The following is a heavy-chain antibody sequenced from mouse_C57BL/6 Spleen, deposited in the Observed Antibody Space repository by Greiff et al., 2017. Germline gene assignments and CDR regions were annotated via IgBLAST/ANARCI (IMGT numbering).Heavy chain of an antibody. CDR2: IYPGDGDT. Sequence: QVQLKESGPELVKPGASVKISCKASGYAFSSSWMNWVKQRPGKGLEWIGRIYPGDGDTNYNGKFKGKATLTADKSSSTAYMQLSSLTSEDSAVYFCARRHYDAMDYWGQGTSVTVSS. CDR3: ARRHYDAMDY. CDR1: GYAFSSSW. D-gene: IGHD1-1*02. V-gene: IGHV1-82*01. J-gene: IGHJ4*01.